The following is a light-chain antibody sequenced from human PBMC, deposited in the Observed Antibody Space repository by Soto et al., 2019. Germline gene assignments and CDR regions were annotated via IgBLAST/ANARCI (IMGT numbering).Light chain of an antibody. CDR3: QQYDSSPWT. J-gene: IGKJ1*01. CDR1: QSVSSN. Sequence: EIVMTQSPATLSVSPGERATLSCRASQSVSSNLAWYQQKPGQAPRLLIYGVSTRATGIPVRFSGSGSGTEFTLTISSLQSEDFAVYYCQQYDSSPWTFGQGTKVEIK. V-gene: IGKV3-15*01. CDR2: GVS.